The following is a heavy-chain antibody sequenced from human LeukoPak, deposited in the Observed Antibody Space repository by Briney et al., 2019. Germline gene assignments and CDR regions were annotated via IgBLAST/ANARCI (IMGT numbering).Heavy chain of an antibody. Sequence: PSETLSLTCTVSGGSISSYYWSWIRQPAGKGLEWIGRIYTSGSANYNPSLKSRVTISVDTSKNQFSLKLSSVTAADTAVYYCTYGPYYYYMDVWGKGTTVTISS. J-gene: IGHJ6*03. D-gene: IGHD3-10*01. CDR3: TYGPYYYYMDV. V-gene: IGHV4-4*07. CDR1: GGSISSYY. CDR2: IYTSGSA.